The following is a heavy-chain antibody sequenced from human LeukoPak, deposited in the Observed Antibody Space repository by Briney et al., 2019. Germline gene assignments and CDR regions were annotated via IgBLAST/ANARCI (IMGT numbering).Heavy chain of an antibody. Sequence: ASVKVSCKASGYTFTGYYIHWVRQAPGQGPEWMAWINPNSGGTKYAQKFQGRVTMTRDTSISTAYMEMSRLTSDDTAVYYCVKGWDSSGYYAFDIWGQGTMVTVSS. CDR2: INPNSGGT. D-gene: IGHD3-22*01. CDR3: VKGWDSSGYYAFDI. V-gene: IGHV1-2*02. CDR1: GYTFTGYY. J-gene: IGHJ3*02.